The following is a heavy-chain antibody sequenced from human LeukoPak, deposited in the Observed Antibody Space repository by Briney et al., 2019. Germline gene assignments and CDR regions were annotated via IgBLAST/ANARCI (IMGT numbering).Heavy chain of an antibody. V-gene: IGHV4-34*01. D-gene: IGHD5-18*01. CDR1: GGSFSGYY. CDR2: INHSGST. Sequence: SETLSLTCAVYGGSFSGYYWSWIRQPPGKGLEWIGEINHSGSTNYNPSLKSRVTISVDTSKNQFSLKLSSVTAADTAVYYCARGRQSVDTATIDYWGQGTLVTVSP. CDR3: ARGRQSVDTATIDY. J-gene: IGHJ4*02.